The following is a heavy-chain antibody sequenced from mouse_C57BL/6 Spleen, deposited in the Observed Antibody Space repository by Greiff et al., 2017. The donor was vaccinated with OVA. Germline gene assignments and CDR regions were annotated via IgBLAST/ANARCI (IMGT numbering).Heavy chain of an antibody. J-gene: IGHJ3*01. CDR1: GFTFSSYT. V-gene: IGHV5-9*01. CDR3: ASLYYYGSSPAWFAY. Sequence: EVKVVESGGGLVKPGGSLKLSCAASGFTFSSYTMSWVRQTPEKRLEWVATISGGGGNTYYPDSVKGRFTISRDNAKNTLYLQMSSLRSEDTALYYCASLYYYGSSPAWFAYWGQGTLVTVSA. D-gene: IGHD1-1*01. CDR2: ISGGGGNT.